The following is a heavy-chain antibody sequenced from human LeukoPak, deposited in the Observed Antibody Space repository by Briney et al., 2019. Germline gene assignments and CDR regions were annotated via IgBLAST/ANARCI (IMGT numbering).Heavy chain of an antibody. CDR1: GFIFSSDS. CDR3: ARGLAAAGTRGPY. Sequence: GGSLRLSCATSGFIFSSDSMIWVRQAPEKGLEWVSSISSTGAYIYFADSLKGRFTISRDNAKNSLYLQMNSLRVDDTAVYYCARGLAAAGTRGPYWGQGTLVTVSS. V-gene: IGHV3-21*01. J-gene: IGHJ4*02. CDR2: ISSTGAYI. D-gene: IGHD6-13*01.